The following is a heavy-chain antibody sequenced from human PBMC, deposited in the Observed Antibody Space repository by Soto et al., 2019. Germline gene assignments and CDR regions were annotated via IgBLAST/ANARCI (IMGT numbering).Heavy chain of an antibody. J-gene: IGHJ6*02. V-gene: IGHV4-38-2*01. D-gene: IGHD2-15*01. CDR2: IDHSGST. Sequence: PSETLSLTCAVSGYSITNGYYWGWIRQPPGQGLEWIGTIDHSGSTYYNPSLKTRVTTSVDTSKNQFSLKLSSVTAADTAVYYCARALYCSGGSCSPLRGMDVWGQGTTVTVSS. CDR3: ARALYCSGGSCSPLRGMDV. CDR1: GYSITNGYY.